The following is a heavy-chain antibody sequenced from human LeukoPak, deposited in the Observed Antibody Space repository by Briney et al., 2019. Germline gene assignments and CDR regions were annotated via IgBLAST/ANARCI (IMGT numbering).Heavy chain of an antibody. Sequence: GASLKISCQGSGYLFTNYWIGWVRQMPGKGLESMGIIYPADSDTTYSPSFQGEVTISADKSISPVYLQWSSLKASDTAMYYCARQSRDGSKTRGYYFDYWGPGTQVTVSS. CDR3: ARQSRDGSKTRGYYFDY. CDR2: IYPADSDT. D-gene: IGHD3-10*01. CDR1: GYLFTNYW. J-gene: IGHJ4*02. V-gene: IGHV5-51*01.